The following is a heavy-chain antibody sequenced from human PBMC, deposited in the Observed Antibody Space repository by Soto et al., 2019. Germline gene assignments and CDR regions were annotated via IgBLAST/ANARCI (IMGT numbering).Heavy chain of an antibody. CDR1: GGSISSYY. CDR2: IYYSGST. CDR3: AREGQPNWFDP. J-gene: IGHJ5*02. D-gene: IGHD2-2*01. Sequence: QVQLQESGPGLVKPSETLSLTCTVSGGSISSYYWSWIRQPPGKGPEWIGYIYYSGSTNYNPSLKSRVTISVDTSKNQFSLKLSSVTAADTAVYYCAREGQPNWFDPWGQGTLVTVSS. V-gene: IGHV4-59*01.